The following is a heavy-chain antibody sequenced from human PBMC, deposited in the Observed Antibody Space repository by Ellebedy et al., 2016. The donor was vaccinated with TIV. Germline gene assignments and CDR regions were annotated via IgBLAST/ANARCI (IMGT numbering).Heavy chain of an antibody. D-gene: IGHD6-19*01. CDR2: INPTSGAT. CDR3: ARDVGQWLVRYFFDY. V-gene: IGHV1-2*02. J-gene: IGHJ4*02. Sequence: ASVKVSCKASGYIFTGYYIHWVRQAPGQGLEWMGWINPTSGATHYAQKFQGRVTMSRDTSISTAYMELSRLTSDDTAVYYCARDVGQWLVRYFFDYWGQGTLVTVSS. CDR1: GYIFTGYY.